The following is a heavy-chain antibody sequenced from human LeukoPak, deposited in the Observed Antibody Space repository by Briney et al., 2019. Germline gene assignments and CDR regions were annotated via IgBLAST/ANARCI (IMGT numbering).Heavy chain of an antibody. J-gene: IGHJ4*02. CDR1: GYSISSGYY. Sequence: SETLSLTCTVSGYSISSGYYWGWIRQPPGKGLEWIGSIYHSGSTNYNPSLKSRVTISVDTSKNQFSLKLSSVTAADTAVYYCARAKWELQFDYWGQGTLVTVSS. D-gene: IGHD1-26*01. CDR2: IYHSGST. V-gene: IGHV4-38-2*02. CDR3: ARAKWELQFDY.